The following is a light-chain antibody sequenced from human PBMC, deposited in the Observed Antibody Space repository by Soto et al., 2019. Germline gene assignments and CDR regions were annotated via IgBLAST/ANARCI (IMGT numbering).Light chain of an antibody. V-gene: IGLV2-23*01. Sequence: QSALTQPASVXXXPGQSITISCTGTSSDVGSYNLVSWYQQHPGKAPKLMIYEGSKRPSGVSNRFSGSKSGNTASLTISGLQAEDEADYYCCSYAGSSTYVFGTGTKVTVL. CDR3: CSYAGSSTYV. CDR1: SSDVGSYNL. J-gene: IGLJ1*01. CDR2: EGS.